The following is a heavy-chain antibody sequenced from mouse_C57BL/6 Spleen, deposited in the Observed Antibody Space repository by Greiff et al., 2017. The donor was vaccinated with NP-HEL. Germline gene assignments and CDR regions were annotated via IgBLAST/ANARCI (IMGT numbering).Heavy chain of an antibody. V-gene: IGHV3-6*01. J-gene: IGHJ2*01. Sequence: ESGPGLVKPSQSLSLTCSVTGYSITSGYYWNWIRQFPGNKLEWMGYISYDGSNNYNPSLKNRISITRDTSKNQFFLKLNSVTTEDTATYYCARAPFITTVVARDYWGQGTTLTVSS. D-gene: IGHD1-1*01. CDR3: ARAPFITTVVARDY. CDR2: ISYDGSN. CDR1: GYSITSGYY.